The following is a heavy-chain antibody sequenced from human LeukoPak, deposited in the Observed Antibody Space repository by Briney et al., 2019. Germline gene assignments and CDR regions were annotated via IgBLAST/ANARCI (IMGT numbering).Heavy chain of an antibody. D-gene: IGHD3-16*01. J-gene: IGHJ4*02. Sequence: PSETLSLTCTVSGGSISIYYWNGVRQPAGEGVEWIGRIYLSGSTNYNPSLKSRVSMSDDTSKNQFSLKLSSVAAADTAMYYCARGSVGASFDCWGQGTLVTVSS. V-gene: IGHV4-4*07. CDR1: GGSISIYY. CDR2: IYLSGST. CDR3: ARGSVGASFDC.